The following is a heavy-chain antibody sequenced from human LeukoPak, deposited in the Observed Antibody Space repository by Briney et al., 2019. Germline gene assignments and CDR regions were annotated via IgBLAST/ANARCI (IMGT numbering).Heavy chain of an antibody. Sequence: KSSETLSLTCPVSGGSISSYYRSWLRQPAGKGLEWIGRIYTSGSTNYNPSLKSRVTMSVDTSKNQFSLKLSSVTAADTAVYYCARGQGTVTTHWGQGTLVTVSS. D-gene: IGHD4-17*01. CDR1: GGSISSYY. CDR3: ARGQGTVTTH. V-gene: IGHV4-4*07. CDR2: IYTSGST. J-gene: IGHJ4*02.